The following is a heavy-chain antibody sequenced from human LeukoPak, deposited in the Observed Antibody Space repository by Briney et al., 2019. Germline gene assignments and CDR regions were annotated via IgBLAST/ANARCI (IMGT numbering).Heavy chain of an antibody. CDR1: GGSISSSSYY. J-gene: IGHJ4*02. Sequence: PSETLSLTCTVSGGSISSSSYYWGWIRQPPGKGLEWIVSIYYSGSTYYNPSLKSRVTISVDTSKNQFSLKLSSVTAAHTAVYYCARHTYDSSGYGLDYFDYWGQGILVTVSS. V-gene: IGHV4-39*01. CDR2: IYYSGST. CDR3: ARHTYDSSGYGLDYFDY. D-gene: IGHD3-22*01.